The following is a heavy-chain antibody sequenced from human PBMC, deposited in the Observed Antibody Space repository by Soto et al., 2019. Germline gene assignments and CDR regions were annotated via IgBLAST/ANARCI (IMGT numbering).Heavy chain of an antibody. J-gene: IGHJ4*02. V-gene: IGHV4-59*12. Sequence: XETLSISCPSSGSSISSNYLSLILQSPGKGLEWIGYIYYSRSTNYNPSLKSRATISVDTSKNQFSLRLRSVTAADTAVYYCAQAYTYGLSYFDSWGQGTLVTVSS. CDR1: GSSISSNY. CDR3: AQAYTYGLSYFDS. D-gene: IGHD5-18*01. CDR2: IYYSRST.